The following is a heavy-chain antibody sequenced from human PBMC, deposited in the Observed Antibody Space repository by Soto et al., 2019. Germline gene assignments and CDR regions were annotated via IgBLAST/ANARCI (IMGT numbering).Heavy chain of an antibody. CDR1: VFTFSTFG. V-gene: IGHV3-21*01. CDR2: IISSYSYI. J-gene: IGHJ4*02. Sequence: WGSLRVSCASSVFTFSTFGMHWVRQAPGKGLEWVLSIISSYSYIDYVDSVKGRFAISRDNTANSLYLQMNSRGAEDTAVYYCAPHLFDGRGYHWGQGTMVTVSS. CDR3: APHLFDGRGYH. D-gene: IGHD3-22*01.